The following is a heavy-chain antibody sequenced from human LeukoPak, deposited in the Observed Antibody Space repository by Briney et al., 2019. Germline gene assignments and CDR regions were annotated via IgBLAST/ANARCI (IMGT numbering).Heavy chain of an antibody. CDR2: IGTSGSYI. Sequence: GGSLRLSCAASGFTFSTYGMNWVRQAPGKGLEWVSSIGTSGSYIYYTDSVKGRFTIFRDNAKNSLYLQMNSLRAEDTAVYYCAKERRIAAAGISLPVYWGQGTLVTVSS. CDR1: GFTFSTYG. D-gene: IGHD6-13*01. V-gene: IGHV3-21*01. CDR3: AKERRIAAAGISLPVY. J-gene: IGHJ4*02.